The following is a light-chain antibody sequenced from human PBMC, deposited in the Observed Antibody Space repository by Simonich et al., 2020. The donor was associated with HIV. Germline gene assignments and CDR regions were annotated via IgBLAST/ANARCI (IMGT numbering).Light chain of an antibody. CDR1: QSVLYSSNNKNY. J-gene: IGKJ1*01. V-gene: IGKV4-1*01. Sequence: DIVMTQSPDSLAVSLGERATINCKSSQSVLYSSNNKNYLTWYQQKPGQPPKLLICWASTRESGVPDRFSASGSGTDFTLTISSLQAEDVAVYYCQQYYTTPPTFGQGTKVEIK. CDR3: QQYYTTPPT. CDR2: WAS.